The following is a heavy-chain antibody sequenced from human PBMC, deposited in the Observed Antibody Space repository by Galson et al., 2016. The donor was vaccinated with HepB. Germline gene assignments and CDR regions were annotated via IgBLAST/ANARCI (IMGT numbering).Heavy chain of an antibody. V-gene: IGHV3-7*03. CDR3: AKIPGGDWEFDY. CDR1: GFMLSRYW. Sequence: SLRLSCAASGFMLSRYWMSLLRQAPGKGLEWVANLNKDGSEKYYMDTVKGRFTISRDNARNSLYLQMSSLRAEDTAIYYCAKIPGGDWEFDYWGQGTLVTVSS. CDR2: LNKDGSEK. D-gene: IGHD2-21*02. J-gene: IGHJ4*02.